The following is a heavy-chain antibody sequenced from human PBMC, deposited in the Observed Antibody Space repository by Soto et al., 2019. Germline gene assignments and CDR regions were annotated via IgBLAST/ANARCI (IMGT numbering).Heavy chain of an antibody. Sequence: SSETLSLTCTVSGGSIRDYFWTWIRQPPGKGLEWIRYIYYSGRTNYNPSLKSRVSISVDTSKNHFSLQLRSVTAADTAVYYCARVGGDDFGDSGGFDYWGQGTLVTVSS. CDR2: IYYSGRT. J-gene: IGHJ4*02. CDR1: GGSIRDYF. V-gene: IGHV4-59*01. D-gene: IGHD4-17*01. CDR3: ARVGGDDFGDSGGFDY.